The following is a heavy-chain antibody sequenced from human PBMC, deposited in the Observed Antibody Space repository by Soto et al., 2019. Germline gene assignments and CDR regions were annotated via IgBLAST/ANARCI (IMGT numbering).Heavy chain of an antibody. V-gene: IGHV3-66*01. CDR3: TTPSGGY. CDR2: MFSDGNT. J-gene: IGHJ4*02. CDR1: GYSVSYRY. Sequence: EVHLVESGGGLVQPGGSLRLSCAASGYSVSYRYMSWVRQAPGKGLEWVSVMFSDGNTFYADSVRGRFTISRDNSKNTVYLQMNSLSVEDTAVYYCTTPSGGYWGQGTLVAVSS. D-gene: IGHD3-10*01.